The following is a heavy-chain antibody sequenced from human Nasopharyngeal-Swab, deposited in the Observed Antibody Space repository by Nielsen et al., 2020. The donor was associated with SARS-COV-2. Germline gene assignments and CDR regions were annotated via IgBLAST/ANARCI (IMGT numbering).Heavy chain of an antibody. D-gene: IGHD3-3*01. V-gene: IGHV4-39*01. J-gene: IGHJ6*02. CDR3: ARGQVRFLEWLLRRDYYYYGMDV. CDR2: IYYSGST. CDR1: GGSISSSSYY. Sequence: SETLSLTCTVSGGSISSSSYYWGWFRQPPGKGLEWIGSIYYSGSTYYNPSLKSRVTISVDTSKNQFSLKLSSVTAADTAVYYCARGQVRFLEWLLRRDYYYYGMDVWGQGTTVTVSS.